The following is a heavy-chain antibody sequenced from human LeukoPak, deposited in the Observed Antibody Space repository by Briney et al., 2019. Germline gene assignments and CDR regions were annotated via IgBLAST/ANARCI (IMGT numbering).Heavy chain of an antibody. Sequence: PETLSLTCAVYGGSFSGYYWSWIRQPPGKGLEWIGEINHSGSTNYNPSLKSRVTISVDTSKNQFSLKLSSVTAADTAVYYCARAFDPGFWSGSGWYYFDYWGQGTLVTVSS. CDR3: ARAFDPGFWSGSGWYYFDY. CDR2: INHSGST. D-gene: IGHD3-3*01. V-gene: IGHV4-34*01. J-gene: IGHJ4*02. CDR1: GGSFSGYY.